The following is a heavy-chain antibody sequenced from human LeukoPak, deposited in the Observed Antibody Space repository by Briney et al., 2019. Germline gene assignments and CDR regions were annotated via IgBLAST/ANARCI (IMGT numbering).Heavy chain of an antibody. CDR1: GGTFSSYA. J-gene: IGHJ4*02. V-gene: IGHV1-69*06. D-gene: IGHD2-15*01. CDR2: ITPIFGTA. Sequence: SVKVSCKASGGTFSSYAISWVRQAPGQGLEWMGGITPIFGTANYAQKFQGRVTITADKSTSTAYMELSSLRSEDTAVYYCARTGLDCSGGSCYSSSDYWGQGTLVTVSS. CDR3: ARTGLDCSGGSCYSSSDY.